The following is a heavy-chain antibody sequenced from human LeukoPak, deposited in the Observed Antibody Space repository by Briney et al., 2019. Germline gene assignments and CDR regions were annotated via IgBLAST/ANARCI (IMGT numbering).Heavy chain of an antibody. D-gene: IGHD1-26*01. Sequence: PGGSLRLSCAASGFTFSSYWMSWVRQAPGKGLEWVANIKQDESEKYYVDSVRGRFTISRDNAKNSLYLQMNSLRAEDTAVYYCARRSGSYSGTRYYYYYMDVWGKGTTVTVSS. CDR1: GFTFSSYW. CDR3: ARRSGSYSGTRYYYYYMDV. V-gene: IGHV3-7*01. CDR2: IKQDESEK. J-gene: IGHJ6*03.